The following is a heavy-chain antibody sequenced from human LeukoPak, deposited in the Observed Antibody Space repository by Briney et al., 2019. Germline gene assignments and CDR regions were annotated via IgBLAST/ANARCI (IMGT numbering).Heavy chain of an antibody. CDR2: SKTKTDGGTT. CDR3: TIDYGSGSYHYFNY. Sequence: PGGSLRLSCAASGFTFSNSWMSWVRQAPNKGLEWVGRSKTKTDGGTTDYAAPVKGRFTISGDDSKDPLYLQMNSLKSEDTAVYYCTIDYGSGSYHYFNYWGQGTLVTVSS. D-gene: IGHD3-10*01. V-gene: IGHV3-15*01. CDR1: GFTFSNSW. J-gene: IGHJ4*02.